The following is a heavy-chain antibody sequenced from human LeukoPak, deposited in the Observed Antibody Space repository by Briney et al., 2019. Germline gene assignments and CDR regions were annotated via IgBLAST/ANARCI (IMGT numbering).Heavy chain of an antibody. J-gene: IGHJ4*02. CDR3: ARNWRADY. CDR2: INSDGSSA. Sequence: GGSLRLSCAASGFTFSSYWMHWVRQVPGKGLVWVSRINSDGSSASYADSVRGRFTISRDNAKNTLYLQMNSLKDDDTAVYYCARNWRADYWGQGTLVTVSS. CDR1: GFTFSSYW. V-gene: IGHV3-74*01.